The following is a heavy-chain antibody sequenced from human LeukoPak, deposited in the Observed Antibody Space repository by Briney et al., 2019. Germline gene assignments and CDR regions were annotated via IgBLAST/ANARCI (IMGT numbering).Heavy chain of an antibody. V-gene: IGHV3-7*01. CDR3: ARAHYNWNEPPFDH. CDR1: GFKFTDYW. Sequence: GGSLRLSCVASGFKFTDYWLGWVRQAPGKGLECVANMNGDGSEKYFVDSVKGRFTISRDNAKDSVYLQMNSLRVEDTAMYYCARAHYNWNEPPFDHWGQGVLVTVSS. D-gene: IGHD1-20*01. J-gene: IGHJ4*02. CDR2: MNGDGSEK.